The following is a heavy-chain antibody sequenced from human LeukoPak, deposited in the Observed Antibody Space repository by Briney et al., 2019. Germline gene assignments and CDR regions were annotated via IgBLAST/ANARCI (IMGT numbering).Heavy chain of an antibody. D-gene: IGHD3-10*01. Sequence: SETLSLTCTVSGGSISSYYWSWIRQPPGKRLEWIGYIYYSGSTNYNPSLKSRVTISVDTSKNQFSLKLSSVTAADTAVYYCARDPGYYGSGARGAFDIWGQGTMVTVSS. J-gene: IGHJ3*02. V-gene: IGHV4-59*01. CDR1: GGSISSYY. CDR2: IYYSGST. CDR3: ARDPGYYGSGARGAFDI.